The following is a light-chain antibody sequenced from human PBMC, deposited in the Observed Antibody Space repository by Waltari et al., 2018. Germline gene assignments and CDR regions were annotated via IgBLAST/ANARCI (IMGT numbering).Light chain of an antibody. Sequence: DIVMTQSPATLSVSPGERATLSCRASQGVSSNVAWYQQKPGQAPRLLIYGASTRATGIPARFMGSGSGAEFALTSSSLQSEDFAIYFCQQYNDWPRTFGQGTKVEIK. CDR1: QGVSSN. V-gene: IGKV3-15*01. J-gene: IGKJ1*01. CDR3: QQYNDWPRT. CDR2: GAS.